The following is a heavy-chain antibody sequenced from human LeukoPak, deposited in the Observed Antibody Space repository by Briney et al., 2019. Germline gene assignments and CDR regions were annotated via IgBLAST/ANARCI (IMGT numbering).Heavy chain of an antibody. CDR1: GFTFSRYW. J-gene: IGHJ6*02. CDR2: IREDGTVK. D-gene: IGHD3-16*01. V-gene: IGHV3-7*02. CDR3: ARVMGYYYAMDV. Sequence: GGSLRLSCAASGFTFSRYWMSWVRQAPGKGLEWVANIREDGTVKYYVESVKGRFTISRDIAKNSLYLQMNSLRADDTAVYYCARVMGYYYAMDVWGQGTTVTVSS.